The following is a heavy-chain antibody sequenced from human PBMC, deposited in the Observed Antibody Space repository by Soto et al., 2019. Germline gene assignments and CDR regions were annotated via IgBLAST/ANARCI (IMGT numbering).Heavy chain of an antibody. V-gene: IGHV6-1*01. Sequence: SQTLSLTCAISGDSVSNNSAAWNWIRQSPSRGLEWLGRTYYRSKWYNDYAVSVKSRITINPDTSKNQFPLQLNSVTPEDTAVYYCAREGRGQLVLGYYYYMDVWGKGTTVTVSS. CDR1: GDSVSNNSAA. D-gene: IGHD6-13*01. CDR3: AREGRGQLVLGYYYYMDV. CDR2: TYYRSKWYN. J-gene: IGHJ6*03.